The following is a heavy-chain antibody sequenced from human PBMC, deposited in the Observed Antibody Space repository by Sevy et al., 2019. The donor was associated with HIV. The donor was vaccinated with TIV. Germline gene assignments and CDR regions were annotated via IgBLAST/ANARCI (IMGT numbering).Heavy chain of an antibody. J-gene: IGHJ6*02. Sequence: VSLKVSCKVSGYRLIEVSMHWVRQAPGKGLEWMGHLDPEDGETIYAQNFQGRVTMTEDTSTDTAYMEVSSLRSEDTAVYYCAADRGEDYCSGNSCQRHYYYGLDVWGQGTTVTVSS. CDR2: LDPEDGET. D-gene: IGHD2-15*01. CDR3: AADRGEDYCSGNSCQRHYYYGLDV. CDR1: GYRLIEVS. V-gene: IGHV1-24*01.